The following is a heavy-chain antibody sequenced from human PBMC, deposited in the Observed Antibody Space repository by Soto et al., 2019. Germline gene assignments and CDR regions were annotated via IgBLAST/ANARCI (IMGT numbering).Heavy chain of an antibody. J-gene: IGHJ3*02. Sequence: TSETLSLTGTVSGGSISSYYLSWIRQPPGKGLEWIVYSYYSGSTNYNPSLKSRVTISVDTSKNQFSLKLSSVTAADTAVYYCERDQEYSSSPDAFDIWGQGTMVTVSS. CDR3: ERDQEYSSSPDAFDI. D-gene: IGHD6-6*01. V-gene: IGHV4-59*01. CDR2: SYYSGST. CDR1: GGSISSYY.